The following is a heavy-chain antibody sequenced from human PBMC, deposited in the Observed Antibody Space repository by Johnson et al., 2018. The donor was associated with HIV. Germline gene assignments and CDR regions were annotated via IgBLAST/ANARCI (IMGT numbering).Heavy chain of an antibody. J-gene: IGHJ3*02. V-gene: IGHV3-30*04. CDR1: GFTFSSYA. CDR2: ISYDGSNK. CDR3: AKDREWLVPTPLDAFDI. Sequence: QMLLVESVGGVVQPGRSLRLSCAASGFTFSSYAIHWVRQAPGKGLEWVAVISYDGSNKYYADSVKGRFTISRDNSKNTLYLQMNSLRAEDTAVYYCAKDREWLVPTPLDAFDIWGQGTMVTVSS. D-gene: IGHD6-19*01.